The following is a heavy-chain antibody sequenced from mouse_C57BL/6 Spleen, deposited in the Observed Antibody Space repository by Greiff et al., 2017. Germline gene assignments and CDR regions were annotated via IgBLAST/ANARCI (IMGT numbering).Heavy chain of an antibody. CDR2: ISSGSSTI. D-gene: IGHD2-3*01. J-gene: IGHJ2*01. Sequence: DVMLVESGGGLVKPGGSLKLSCAASGFTFSDYGMHWVRQAPEKGLEWVAYISSGSSTIYYADTVKGRFTISRDNAKNTLFLQMTSLRSEDTAMYYCARIDGSLGYWGQGTTLTVSS. V-gene: IGHV5-17*01. CDR3: ARIDGSLGY. CDR1: GFTFSDYG.